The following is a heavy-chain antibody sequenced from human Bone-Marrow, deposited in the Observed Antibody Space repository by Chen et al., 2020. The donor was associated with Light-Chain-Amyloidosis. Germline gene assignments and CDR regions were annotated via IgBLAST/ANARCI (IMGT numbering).Heavy chain of an antibody. D-gene: IGHD6-19*01. CDR2: IIPIFGTA. Sequence: QVQLVQSGAEVKKPGSSVKVSCKASGGTFSSYAISWVRQAPGQGLEWMGGIIPIFGTANNAQKCQGRVTITADKATGTAYRELGSLRSENRAVYYWARDQETGAGTRHYYGMDVWGQGTTVTVSS. V-gene: IGHV1-69*06. CDR1: GGTFSSYA. J-gene: IGHJ6*02. CDR3: ARDQETGAGTRHYYGMDV.